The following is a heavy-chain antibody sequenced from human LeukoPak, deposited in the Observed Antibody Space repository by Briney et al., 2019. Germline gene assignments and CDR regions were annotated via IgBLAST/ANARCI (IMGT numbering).Heavy chain of an antibody. D-gene: IGHD3-22*01. CDR3: ARLKRRGTYYYDSSGYPYFDY. CDR1: GGSFSGYY. V-gene: IGHV4-34*01. J-gene: IGHJ4*02. Sequence: SETLSLTCAVYGGSFSGYYWSWIRQPPGKGLEWIGEINHSGSTNYNPSLKSRVTISVDTSKNQFSLKLSSVTAADTAVYYCARLKRRGTYYYDSSGYPYFDYWGQGTLVTVSS. CDR2: INHSGST.